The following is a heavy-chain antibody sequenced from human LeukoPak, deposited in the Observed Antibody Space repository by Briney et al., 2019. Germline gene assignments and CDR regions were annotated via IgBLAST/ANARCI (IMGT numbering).Heavy chain of an antibody. CDR3: AKSGSYSSGWYGMGY. J-gene: IGHJ4*02. Sequence: GGSLRLSCAASGFTFSSYGMHWVRQAPGKGLEWVAVISYDGSDKYYAESVEGRFIISRDNSKNTLYVQVNSLRAEDTAVYYCAKSGSYSSGWYGMGYWGQGTLVTVSS. D-gene: IGHD6-19*01. CDR1: GFTFSSYG. V-gene: IGHV3-30*18. CDR2: ISYDGSDK.